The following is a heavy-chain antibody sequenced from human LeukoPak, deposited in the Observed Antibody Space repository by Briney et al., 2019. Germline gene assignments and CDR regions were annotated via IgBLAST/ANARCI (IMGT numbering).Heavy chain of an antibody. V-gene: IGHV1-69*01. D-gene: IGHD3-22*01. CDR3: ASADYDSSGYYHIDY. CDR2: IIPIFGTA. J-gene: IGHJ4*02. CDR1: GGTFSSYA. Sequence: SVNVSCKASGGTFSSYAISWVRQAPGQGLEWMGGIIPIFGTANYAQKFQGRVTITADESTSTAYMELSSLRSEDTAVYYCASADYDSSGYYHIDYWGQGTLVTVSS.